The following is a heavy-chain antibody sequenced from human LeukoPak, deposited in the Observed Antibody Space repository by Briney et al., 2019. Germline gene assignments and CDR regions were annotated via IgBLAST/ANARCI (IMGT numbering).Heavy chain of an antibody. CDR3: ARGFYDSSAYYYVFESQDAFDI. D-gene: IGHD3-22*01. V-gene: IGHV3-21*04. Sequence: TGGSLRLSCAASGFTFSSYSMNWVRQAPGKGLEWVSSISSSSSYIYYADSVKGRFTISRDNSKNTVYLQMNSLRAEDTALYYCARGFYDSSAYYYVFESQDAFDIWGQGTMVTVSS. J-gene: IGHJ3*02. CDR1: GFTFSSYS. CDR2: ISSSSSYI.